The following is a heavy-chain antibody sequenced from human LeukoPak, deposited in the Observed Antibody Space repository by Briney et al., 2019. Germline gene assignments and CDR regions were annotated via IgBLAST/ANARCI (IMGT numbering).Heavy chain of an antibody. D-gene: IGHD3-9*01. J-gene: IGHJ4*02. Sequence: PGGSLRHSCAASGFTFSNYVMSWVRQAPGKGLEWVSYINHNGEMIFYPDFVKGRFTISRDNAKNSLYLQMNSLRDEDTAVYYCARDNDWAFHYWGQGTLVTVSS. CDR1: GFTFSNYV. CDR3: ARDNDWAFHY. CDR2: INHNGEMI. V-gene: IGHV3-48*02.